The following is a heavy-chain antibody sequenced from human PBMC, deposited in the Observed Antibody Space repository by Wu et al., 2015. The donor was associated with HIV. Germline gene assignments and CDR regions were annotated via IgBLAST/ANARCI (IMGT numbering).Heavy chain of an antibody. Sequence: QVQLVQSGAEVKKPGASVKVSCKASGFTFTTYGITWVRQAPGQGLEWMGWISFDNGNSVYAQKFQGRVTMTSDTSTYTAYMDLRSLTSDDTAVYYCARHYYLRVATGAFDIWGQGTMVTVSS. V-gene: IGHV1-18*01. CDR1: GFTFTTYG. J-gene: IGHJ3*02. D-gene: IGHD2/OR15-2a*01. CDR2: ISFDNGNS. CDR3: ARHYYLRVATGAFDI.